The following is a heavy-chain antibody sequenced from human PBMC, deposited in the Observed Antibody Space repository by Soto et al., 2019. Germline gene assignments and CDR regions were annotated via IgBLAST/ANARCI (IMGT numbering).Heavy chain of an antibody. CDR3: ARGHSSFTYYDFWS. V-gene: IGHV4-34*01. CDR1: GGSFSDYY. D-gene: IGHD3-3*01. Sequence: QVHLQQWGAGLLKPSETLSLTCAVSGGSFSDYYWSWIRQSPGKGLEWIGEINHSGSTNYNPSLESRVTISIDTYRRQFSLKLSSVTAADTAVYYCARGHSSFTYYDFWSWGQGTQVTVSS. J-gene: IGHJ4*02. CDR2: INHSGST.